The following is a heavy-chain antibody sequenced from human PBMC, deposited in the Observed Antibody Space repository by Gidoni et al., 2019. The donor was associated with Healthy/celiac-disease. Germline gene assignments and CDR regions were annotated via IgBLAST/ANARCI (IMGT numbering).Heavy chain of an antibody. CDR3: TTRTTSHYYGRLDYFDY. Sequence: FTISRDDSKNTLYLQMNSLKTEDTAVYYCTTRTTSHYYGRLDYFDYWGQGTLVTVSS. D-gene: IGHD3-10*01. V-gene: IGHV3-15*01. J-gene: IGHJ4*02.